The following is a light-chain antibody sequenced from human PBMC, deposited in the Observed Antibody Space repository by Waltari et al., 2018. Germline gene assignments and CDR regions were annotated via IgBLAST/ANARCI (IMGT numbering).Light chain of an antibody. CDR2: KNN. CDR1: SSNIGSNY. CDR3: AAWDDNLSGLV. Sequence: QSVLTQPPSASGTPGQKVTISCNGSSSNIGSNYVYWYQQFPGTAPKLLIFKNNQQPSGVPDRFSDSKSGTSASLAINGLRSEDEADYYCAAWDDNLSGLVLGGGTKVTVL. J-gene: IGLJ3*02. V-gene: IGLV1-47*01.